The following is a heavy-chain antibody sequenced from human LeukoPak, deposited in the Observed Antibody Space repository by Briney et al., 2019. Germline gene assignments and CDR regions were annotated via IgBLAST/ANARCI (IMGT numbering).Heavy chain of an antibody. CDR1: GYSIISGYY. CDR3: ARVGITFGGVIVHACDY. D-gene: IGHD3-16*02. Sequence: SETLSLTCTVSGYSIISGYYWGWIRQPPGKGLEWIGSIYHSGSTYYNPSLKSRVTISVDTSKNQFSLKLSSVTAADTAVYYCARVGITFGGVIVHACDYWGQGTLVTVSS. J-gene: IGHJ4*02. CDR2: IYHSGST. V-gene: IGHV4-38-2*02.